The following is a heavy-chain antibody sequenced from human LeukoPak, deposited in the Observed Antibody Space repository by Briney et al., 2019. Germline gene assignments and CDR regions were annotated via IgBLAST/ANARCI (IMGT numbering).Heavy chain of an antibody. V-gene: IGHV3-23*01. Sequence: GGSLRLSCAASGFTFSTYAMSWVRQAPGKGLEWVSAISGSGGSTYYADSVKGRFTISSDNSKNTLYLQMNSLRAEDTALYYCAKDAKRNYDFWDRFDYWGQGTLVTVSS. CDR2: ISGSGGST. D-gene: IGHD3-3*01. CDR1: GFTFSTYA. J-gene: IGHJ4*02. CDR3: AKDAKRNYDFWDRFDY.